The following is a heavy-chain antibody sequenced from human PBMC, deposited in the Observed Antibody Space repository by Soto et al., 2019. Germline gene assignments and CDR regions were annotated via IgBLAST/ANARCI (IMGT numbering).Heavy chain of an antibody. D-gene: IGHD5-18*01. CDR1: GDTLSTHG. CDR3: AAGDSSDTGDH. V-gene: IGHV1-69*01. Sequence: QVQLVQSGAEVQKPGSSVKVSCKASGDTLSTHGISWVRQAPGQGLEWMWGTIPIIGTTDYAEKFQGRVTITADESTTTSYMELSSLRPDDSAVYYCAAGDSSDTGDHWGQGTLVTVSS. CDR2: TIPIIGTT. J-gene: IGHJ4*02.